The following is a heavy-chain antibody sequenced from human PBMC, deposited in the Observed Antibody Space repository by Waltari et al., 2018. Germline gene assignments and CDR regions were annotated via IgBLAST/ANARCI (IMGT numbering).Heavy chain of an antibody. D-gene: IGHD2-15*01. CDR2: FTPIFGTG. CDR3: ARDTSTSSGGSWGFDP. CDR1: GGTFSSYA. J-gene: IGHJ5*02. Sequence: QVQLVQSGAEVKKPGSSVKVSCKASGGTFSSYAISWVRQAPGQGLEGMGGFTPIFGTGNSAQKVQGRVTLTADESTSTAYMELSSLRSEDTAVYYCARDTSTSSGGSWGFDPWGQGTLVTVSS. V-gene: IGHV1-69*01.